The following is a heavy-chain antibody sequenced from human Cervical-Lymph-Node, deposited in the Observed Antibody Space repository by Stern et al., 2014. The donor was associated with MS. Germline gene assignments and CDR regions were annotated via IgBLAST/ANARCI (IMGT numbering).Heavy chain of an antibody. Sequence: QLQLQESGPGLVKPSETLSLTCTVSGGSISSSSYYWAWIRQPPGKGLEWIGNIYYSGTPYYTPPLESRVTKAVDPPKTHFPRRRSSVTATDTAVYYCARLGMVRYYFDSWGQGTLVTVSS. CDR3: ARLGMVRYYFDS. J-gene: IGHJ4*02. V-gene: IGHV4-39*01. CDR1: GGSISSSSYY. CDR2: IYYSGTP. D-gene: IGHD2-8*01.